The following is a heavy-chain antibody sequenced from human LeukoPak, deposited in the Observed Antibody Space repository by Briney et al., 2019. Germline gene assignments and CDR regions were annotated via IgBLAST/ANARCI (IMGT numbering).Heavy chain of an antibody. CDR3: ARARHYYASSGYSDY. J-gene: IGHJ4*02. CDR2: INPNSGGT. D-gene: IGHD3-22*01. Sequence: ASVKVSCMASGYTFTGYYMHWVRQAPGQGLEWMGWINPNSGGTNYAQKFQGRVTMTRDTSISTAYMELSRLRSDDTAVYYCARARHYYASSGYSDYWGQGTLVTVSS. CDR1: GYTFTGYY. V-gene: IGHV1-2*02.